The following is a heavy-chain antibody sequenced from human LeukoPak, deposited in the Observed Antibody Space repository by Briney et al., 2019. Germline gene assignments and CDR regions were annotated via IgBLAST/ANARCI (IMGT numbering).Heavy chain of an antibody. CDR1: GLTFSSYA. CDR2: ISGSGDYT. J-gene: IGHJ4*02. Sequence: GGSLRLSCAASGLTFSSYAMSWVRQAPGKGLEWVSTISGSGDYTYYADSVKGRFTISRDNSKNTVYLQMKSLRAEDTAVYYCAKDIVGPRWNFDYWGQGTLVTVSS. CDR3: AKDIVGPRWNFDY. V-gene: IGHV3-23*01. D-gene: IGHD1-26*01.